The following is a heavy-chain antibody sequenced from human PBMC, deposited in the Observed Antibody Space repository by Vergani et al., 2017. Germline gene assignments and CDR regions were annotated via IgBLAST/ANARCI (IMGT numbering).Heavy chain of an antibody. J-gene: IGHJ4*02. CDR3: AKDIAYDSSGYYGGFDY. CDR2: ISWNSGSI. D-gene: IGHD3-22*01. Sequence: EVQLVESGGGLVQPGRSLRLSCAASGFTFDDYAMHWVRQAPGKGLEWVSGISWNSGSIGYADSVKGRFTISRDNAKNSLYLQMNSLRAEDTALYYCAKDIAYDSSGYYGGFDYWGQGTLVTVSS. V-gene: IGHV3-9*01. CDR1: GFTFDDYA.